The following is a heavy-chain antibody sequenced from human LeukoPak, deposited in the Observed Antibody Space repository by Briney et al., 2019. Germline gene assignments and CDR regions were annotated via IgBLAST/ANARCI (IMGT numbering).Heavy chain of an antibody. CDR3: ARFHYDFWSGSPPL. CDR2: IIPIFGTA. V-gene: IGHV1-69*13. J-gene: IGHJ4*02. Sequence: ASVTVSCKASGGTFSSYAISWVRQAPGQGLEWMGGIIPIFGTANYAQKFQGRVTITADESTSTAYMELSSLRPEDTAVYYCARFHYDFWSGSPPLWGQGTLVTVSS. CDR1: GGTFSSYA. D-gene: IGHD3-3*01.